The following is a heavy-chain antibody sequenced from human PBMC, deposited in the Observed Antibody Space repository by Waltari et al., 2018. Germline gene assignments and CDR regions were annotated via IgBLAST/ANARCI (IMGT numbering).Heavy chain of an antibody. CDR2: IYWDDDT. Sequence: QITLKESGPTLVKPTETVTLTCSLSGFSISSNGVAVGWIRQPPGKAPESLAIIYWDDDTLYSPSLRDRITITKDTSKNQVVLTMTNMDPVDTATYVGAHFAYRGSRLLDHWGQGALVTVSS. CDR3: AHFAYRGSRLLDH. V-gene: IGHV2-5*02. J-gene: IGHJ4*02. CDR1: GFSISSNGVA. D-gene: IGHD1-26*01.